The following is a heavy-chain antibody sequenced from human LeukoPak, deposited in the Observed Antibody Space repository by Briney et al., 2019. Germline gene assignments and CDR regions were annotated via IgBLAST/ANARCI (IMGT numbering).Heavy chain of an antibody. CDR3: ARGWYDFWNGYTDY. CDR1: GYTFTSYD. J-gene: IGHJ4*02. Sequence: ASVKVSCKASGYTFTSYDINWVRQATGQGLEWMGWMNPNSGNTGYAQKFQGRVTMTRNTSISTAYMELSSLRSEDTAVYYCARGWYDFWNGYTDYWGQGTLVTVSS. V-gene: IGHV1-8*01. D-gene: IGHD3-3*01. CDR2: MNPNSGNT.